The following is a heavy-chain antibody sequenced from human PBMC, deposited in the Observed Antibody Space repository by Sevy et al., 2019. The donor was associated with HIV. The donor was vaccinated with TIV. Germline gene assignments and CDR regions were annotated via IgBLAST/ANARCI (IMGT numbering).Heavy chain of an antibody. Sequence: GGSLRLSCEASGFTFSSYEMNWVRQAPGKGLEWVSYISSSGTTIKYADSVKGRFTISRDNFKNSLYMQMNSLRAEDTAVYYCARVVANYDKGFDPWGQGTLVTVSS. CDR2: ISSSGTTI. D-gene: IGHD3-22*01. V-gene: IGHV3-48*03. J-gene: IGHJ5*02. CDR1: GFTFSSYE. CDR3: ARVVANYDKGFDP.